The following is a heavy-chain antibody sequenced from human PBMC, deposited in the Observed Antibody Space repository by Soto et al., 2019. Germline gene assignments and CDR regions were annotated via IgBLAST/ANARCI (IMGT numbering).Heavy chain of an antibody. CDR1: GFTFSNYA. J-gene: IGHJ4*02. CDR3: AKAPDYFASGSGSSDYFDY. CDR2: IIGSGGST. D-gene: IGHD3-10*01. Sequence: EVQLLESGGGLVQPGGSLRLSCAASGFTFSNYARSWVRQAPGKGLEWVSAIIGSGGSTYYAEFEKGRFTISRDNSKNTLYLQMNSLAAQDSAVRYCAKAPDYFASGSGSSDYFDYWGQGTLVTVSS. V-gene: IGHV3-23*01.